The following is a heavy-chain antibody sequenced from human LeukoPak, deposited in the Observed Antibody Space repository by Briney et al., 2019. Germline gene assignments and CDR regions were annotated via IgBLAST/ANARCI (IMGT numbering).Heavy chain of an antibody. CDR3: ALVPYYDILTGYIDY. Sequence: SETLSLTCAVYGGSFSGYYWSWIRQPPGKGLEWIGEINHSGSTNYNPSLKSRVTISVDTSKNQFSLKLSSVTAADTAVYYCALVPYYDILTGYIDYWGQGTLVTVSS. D-gene: IGHD3-9*01. CDR1: GGSFSGYY. J-gene: IGHJ4*02. CDR2: INHSGST. V-gene: IGHV4-34*01.